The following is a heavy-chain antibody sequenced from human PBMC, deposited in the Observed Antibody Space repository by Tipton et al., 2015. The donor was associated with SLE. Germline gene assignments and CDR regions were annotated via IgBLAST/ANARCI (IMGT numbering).Heavy chain of an antibody. V-gene: IGHV4-39*07. CDR2: IYYSGST. CDR1: GGSISSSSYY. CDR3: ARHSSSTPYFDY. D-gene: IGHD6-6*01. Sequence: TLSLTCTVSGGSISSSSYYWGWIRQPPGKGLEWIGSIYYSGSTYYNPSLKSRVTTSVDTSKNQFSLKLSSVTAADTAVYYCARHSSSTPYFDYWGQGTLVTVSS. J-gene: IGHJ4*02.